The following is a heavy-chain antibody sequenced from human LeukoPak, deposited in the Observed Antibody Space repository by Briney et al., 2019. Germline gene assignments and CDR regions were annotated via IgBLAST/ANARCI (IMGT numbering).Heavy chain of an antibody. CDR1: GGSISSSNYY. CDR2: IYYSGNT. J-gene: IGHJ4*02. CDR3: ARHTKKGGATIDY. Sequence: SETLSLTCTVSGGSISSSNYYWGWIRQPPGKGLEWIGSIYYSGNTYYNPSLKSRVTISVDASKNQFSLKLSSVTAADTAVYYCARHTKKGGATIDYWGQGTLVTVSS. V-gene: IGHV4-39*07. D-gene: IGHD1-26*01.